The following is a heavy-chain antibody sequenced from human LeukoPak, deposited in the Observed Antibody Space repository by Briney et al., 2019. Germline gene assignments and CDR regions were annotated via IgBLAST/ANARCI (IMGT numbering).Heavy chain of an antibody. CDR2: IWYDGSNK. CDR1: GFTFSSYG. Sequence: SGGSLRLSCAASGFTFSSYGMHWVRQAPGKGLEWVAVIWYDGSNKYYADSVKGRFTISRDNSKNTLYLQMNSLRAEDTAVYYCARWRTTYYYDSSGYLDYWGQGTLVTVSS. CDR3: ARWRTTYYYDSSGYLDY. J-gene: IGHJ4*02. V-gene: IGHV3-33*01. D-gene: IGHD3-22*01.